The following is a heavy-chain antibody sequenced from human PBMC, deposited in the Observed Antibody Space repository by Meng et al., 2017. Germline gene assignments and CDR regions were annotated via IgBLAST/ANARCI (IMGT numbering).Heavy chain of an antibody. CDR1: GGTFSSYA. CDR3: ASGDFCSGGSCYFPSDY. V-gene: IGHV1-69*13. CDR2: IIPIFGTA. Sequence: SVKVSCKASGGTFSSYAISWVRQAPGQGLEWMGGIIPIFGTANYAQKFQGRVTITADESTSTAYMELSSLRSEDTAVYYCASGDFCSGGSCYFPSDYWGHGTPVTVSS. D-gene: IGHD2-15*01. J-gene: IGHJ4*01.